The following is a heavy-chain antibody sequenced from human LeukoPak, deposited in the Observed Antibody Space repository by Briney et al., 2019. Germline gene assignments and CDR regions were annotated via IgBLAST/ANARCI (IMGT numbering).Heavy chain of an antibody. J-gene: IGHJ5*02. CDR2: LYYSGST. Sequence: SQTLSLTCTVSGGSISSGDYYWSWIPQPPGKDLVGIGNLYYSGSTYYNPTLKSRVPISVATSKNQFSLKLSSVTAADTAVYYCARGYYDILTGVNWFDGWGEGTLVTVSS. V-gene: IGHV4-30-4*08. D-gene: IGHD3-9*01. CDR3: ARGYYDILTGVNWFDG. CDR1: GGSISSGDYY.